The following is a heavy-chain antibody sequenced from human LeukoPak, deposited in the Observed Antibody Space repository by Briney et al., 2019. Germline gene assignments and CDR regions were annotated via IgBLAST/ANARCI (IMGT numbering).Heavy chain of an antibody. Sequence: HPGGSLRLSCAASGFTFSGYTINWVRQAPGKGLEWVSYVSSSGDTIYYADSVKGRFTISRDNAKNSLYLQMNSLRAEDTAVYYCARDGGYSYTYYFDYWGQGTLVTVSS. V-gene: IGHV3-48*04. D-gene: IGHD5-18*01. CDR1: GFTFSGYT. CDR3: ARDGGYSYTYYFDY. J-gene: IGHJ4*02. CDR2: VSSSGDTI.